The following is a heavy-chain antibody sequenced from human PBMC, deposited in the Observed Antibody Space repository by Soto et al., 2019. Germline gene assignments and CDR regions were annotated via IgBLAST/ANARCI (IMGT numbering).Heavy chain of an antibody. CDR2: IIPVFGTP. D-gene: IGHD3-22*01. CDR1: GGSFSNYG. V-gene: IGHV1-69*12. Sequence: VQVVQSGAELKKPGSSVKVSCKASGGSFSNYGISWVRQAPGQGLEWMGGIIPVFGTPHYAQKFQDRVTITADESTSTVYMEVSSLTSEDTAVYYCARGDATKIIVTTYYGLDVWGQGTTVTVSS. CDR3: ARGDATKIIVTTYYGLDV. J-gene: IGHJ6*02.